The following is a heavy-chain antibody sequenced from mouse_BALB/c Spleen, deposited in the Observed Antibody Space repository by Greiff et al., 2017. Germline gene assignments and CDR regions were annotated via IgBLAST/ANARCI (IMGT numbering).Heavy chain of an antibody. CDR3: ARKADYDGY. CDR2: INPGSGGT. D-gene: IGHD2-4*01. Sequence: VQLVESGAELVRPGTSVKVSCKASGYAFTNYLIEWVKQRPGQGLEWIGVINPGSGGTNYNEKFKGKATLTADKSSSTAYMQLSSLTSDDSAVYFCARKADYDGYWGQGTTLTVSS. V-gene: IGHV1-54*01. CDR1: GYAFTNYL. J-gene: IGHJ2*01.